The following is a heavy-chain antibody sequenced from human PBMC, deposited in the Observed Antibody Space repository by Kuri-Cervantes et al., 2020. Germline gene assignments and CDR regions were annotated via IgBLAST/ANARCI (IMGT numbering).Heavy chain of an antibody. Sequence: SETLSLTCAISGDSVSRKSVAWNWIRQSPSRGLEWLGRTYYRSKWKNDYAVSVKSRITINPDTSRNQFSLQLKSVTPEDTAVYYCARDYNRSRGGTMVPEYYYMDVWGKGTTVTVSS. CDR3: ARDYNRSRGGTMVPEYYYMDV. CDR1: GDSVSRKSVA. D-gene: IGHD3-10*01. CDR2: TYYRSKWKN. V-gene: IGHV6-1*01. J-gene: IGHJ6*03.